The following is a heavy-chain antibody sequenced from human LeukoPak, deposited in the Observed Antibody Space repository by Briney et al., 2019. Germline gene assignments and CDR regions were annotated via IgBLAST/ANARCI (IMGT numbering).Heavy chain of an antibody. D-gene: IGHD3-16*01. CDR2: INHNGNVN. J-gene: IGHJ6*02. V-gene: IGHV3-7*03. CDR1: GFTFSSYW. CDR3: ARGGGLDV. Sequence: GGSLRLSCAASGFTFSSYWMNWARQAPGKGLEWVASINHNGNVNYYVDSVKGRFTISRDNAKNSLYLQMSNLRAEDTAVYFCARGGGLDVWGQGATVTVSS.